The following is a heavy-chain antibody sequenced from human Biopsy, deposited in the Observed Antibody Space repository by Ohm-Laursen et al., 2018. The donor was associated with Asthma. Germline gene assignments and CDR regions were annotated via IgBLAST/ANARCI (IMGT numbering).Heavy chain of an antibody. J-gene: IGHJ5*02. Sequence: TLSLTCIVSGGSINIGDYYWSWIRQHPVKGLEWIGHIYYSGSTYYNPSLKSRVSISLDTSKNQFSLSLTSVTAADTVVYYCARTTYGHDGFDPWGQGTLVTVSS. V-gene: IGHV4-31*03. CDR1: GGSINIGDYY. CDR2: IYYSGST. D-gene: IGHD4-17*01. CDR3: ARTTYGHDGFDP.